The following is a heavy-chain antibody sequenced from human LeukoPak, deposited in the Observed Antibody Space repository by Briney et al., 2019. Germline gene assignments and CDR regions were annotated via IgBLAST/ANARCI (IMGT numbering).Heavy chain of an antibody. D-gene: IGHD6-19*01. CDR1: GGTFSSYA. Sequence: GASVKVSCKASGGTFSSYAISWVRQAPGQGLEWMGGIIPIFGTANYAQKFQGRVTITADESTSTAYMELRSLRSDDTAVYYCARDSSSGWLRDAFDIWGQGTMVTVSS. V-gene: IGHV1-69*13. CDR3: ARDSSSGWLRDAFDI. CDR2: IIPIFGTA. J-gene: IGHJ3*02.